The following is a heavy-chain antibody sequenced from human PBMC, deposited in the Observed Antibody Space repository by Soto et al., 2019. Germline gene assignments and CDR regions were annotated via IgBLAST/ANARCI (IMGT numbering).Heavy chain of an antibody. V-gene: IGHV1-2*02. D-gene: IGHD2-2*01. J-gene: IGHJ5*02. CDR2: INPNSGGT. CDR3: ARQYCSSTSCPRGRFDP. Sequence: ASVKVSCKASGYTFTGYYMHCVRQAPGQGLEWMGWINPNSGGTNYAQKFQGRVTMTRDTSISTAYMELSRLRSDDTAVYYCARQYCSSTSCPRGRFDPWGQGTLVTVSS. CDR1: GYTFTGYY.